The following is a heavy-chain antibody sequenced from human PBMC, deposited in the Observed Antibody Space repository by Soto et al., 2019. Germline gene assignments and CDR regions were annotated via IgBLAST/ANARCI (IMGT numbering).Heavy chain of an antibody. Sequence: QVQLHQWGAGLLKPSDTLSLTCAVYGGSFSGYFWTWIRQPPGKGLEWIGEINHSGNTNYSPSLKSRVTISLDTSKNQFSLKLCSVTAADTAVYYCARCLRDSSGYYHVHYFQHWGQGTLVTVSS. CDR1: GGSFSGYF. J-gene: IGHJ1*01. D-gene: IGHD3-22*01. CDR3: ARCLRDSSGYYHVHYFQH. V-gene: IGHV4-34*01. CDR2: INHSGNT.